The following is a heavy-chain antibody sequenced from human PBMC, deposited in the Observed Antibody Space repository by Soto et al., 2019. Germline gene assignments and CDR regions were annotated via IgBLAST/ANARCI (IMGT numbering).Heavy chain of an antibody. J-gene: IGHJ6*02. V-gene: IGHV1-69*01. CDR3: AREGSIQDTAMVIGGDYYYYGMDV. CDR1: GGTFSSYA. Sequence: QVQLVQSGAEVKKPGSSVKVSCKASGGTFSSYAISWVRQAPGQGLEWMGGIIPIFGTANYAQKFQGRVTITADESTSTAYMELSSLRSEDTAVYYCAREGSIQDTAMVIGGDYYYYGMDVWGQGTTVTVSS. D-gene: IGHD5-18*01. CDR2: IIPIFGTA.